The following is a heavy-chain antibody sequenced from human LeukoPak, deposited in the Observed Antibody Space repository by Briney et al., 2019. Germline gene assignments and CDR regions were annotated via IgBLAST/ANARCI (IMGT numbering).Heavy chain of an antibody. CDR1: GGSISSGSYY. CDR2: IYTSGST. J-gene: IGHJ6*03. CDR3: ARDRGQIGYYYHYYMDV. D-gene: IGHD3-22*01. V-gene: IGHV4-61*02. Sequence: SQTLSLTCTVSGGSISSGSYYWSWIRQPAGKGLEWIGRIYTSGSTNYNPSLKSRVTISVDTSKNQFSLKLSSVTAADTAVYYCARDRGQIGYYYHYYMDVWGKGTTVTVSS.